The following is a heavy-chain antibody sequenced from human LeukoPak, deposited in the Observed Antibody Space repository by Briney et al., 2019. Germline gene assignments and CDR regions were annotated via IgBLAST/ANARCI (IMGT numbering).Heavy chain of an antibody. CDR1: GFTFSSYS. D-gene: IGHD2-2*01. V-gene: IGHV3-48*04. CDR2: ISSSSSTI. Sequence: GGSLRLSCAASGFTFSSYSMNWVRQAPGKGLEWVSYISSSSSTIYYADSVKGRFTISRDNTKNSLYLQMNSLRAEDTAVYYCARDFYWAGYCSSTSCSNVVDYYGMDVWGQGTTVTVSS. CDR3: ARDFYWAGYCSSTSCSNVVDYYGMDV. J-gene: IGHJ6*02.